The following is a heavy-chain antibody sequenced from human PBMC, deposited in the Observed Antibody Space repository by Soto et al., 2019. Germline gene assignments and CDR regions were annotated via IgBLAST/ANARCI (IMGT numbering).Heavy chain of an antibody. CDR3: AGGWGSDKNDYYYDY. CDR2: IIPIFGTA. Sequence: QVQLVQSGAEVRKPGSSVKVSCKASGGTFSRHGISWVRQAPGQGLEWMGGIIPIFGTANHAQKFQGRVTITADESTSTDYMELGSMRSEETAVYYCAGGWGSDKNDYYYDYWGKGTLVIVSS. J-gene: IGHJ4*02. CDR1: GGTFSRHG. D-gene: IGHD3-16*01. V-gene: IGHV1-69*01.